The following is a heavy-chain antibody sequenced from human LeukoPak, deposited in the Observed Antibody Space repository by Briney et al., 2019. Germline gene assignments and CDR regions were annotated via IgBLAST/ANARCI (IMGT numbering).Heavy chain of an antibody. CDR1: GFTFSSYS. D-gene: IGHD3-16*02. CDR2: ISSSSSYI. Sequence: GGSLRLSCAASGFTFSSYSMTWVRQAPGKGLEWVSSISSSSSYIYYADSVKGRFTISRDNAKNSLYLQMNSLRAEDTAVYYCARDSLSDYVWGSYPRGDYWGQGTLVTVSS. V-gene: IGHV3-21*01. CDR3: ARDSLSDYVWGSYPRGDY. J-gene: IGHJ4*02.